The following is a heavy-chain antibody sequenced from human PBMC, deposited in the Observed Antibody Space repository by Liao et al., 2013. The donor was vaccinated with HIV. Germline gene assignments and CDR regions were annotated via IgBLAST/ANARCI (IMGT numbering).Heavy chain of an antibody. V-gene: IGHV4-61*02. CDR3: ARSNWGSLGAFDI. Sequence: QVQLQESGPGLVKPSETLSLTCTVSGGSISSGSYYWSWIRQPAGKGLEWIGRIYTSGSTNYNPSLKSRVTISVDTSKNQFSLKLSSVTAADTAVYYCARSNWGSLGAFDIWGQGTMVTVSS. CDR2: IYTSGST. D-gene: IGHD7-27*01. J-gene: IGHJ3*02. CDR1: GGSISSGSYY.